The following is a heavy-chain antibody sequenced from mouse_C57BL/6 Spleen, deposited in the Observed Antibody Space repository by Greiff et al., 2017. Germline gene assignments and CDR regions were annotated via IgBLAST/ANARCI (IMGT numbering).Heavy chain of an antibody. CDR2: IYPGDGDT. V-gene: IGHV1-80*01. J-gene: IGHJ4*01. D-gene: IGHD2-13*01. CDR1: GYAFSSSW. CDR3: AMKAVKAMDY. Sequence: VKLVESGAELVKPGASVKISCKASGYAFSSSWMNWVKQRPGKGLEWIGQIYPGDGDTNYNGKFKGKATLTADKSSSTAYMPLSSLTSEDSAVYFCAMKAVKAMDYWGQGTSVTVSS.